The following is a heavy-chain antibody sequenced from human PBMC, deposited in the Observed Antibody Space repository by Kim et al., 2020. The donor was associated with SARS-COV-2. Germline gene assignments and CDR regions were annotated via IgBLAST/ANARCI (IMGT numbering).Heavy chain of an antibody. D-gene: IGHD2-15*01. Sequence: SETLSLTCAVYGGSFSGYYWSWIRQPPGKGLEWIGEINHSGSTNYNPSLKSRVTISVDTSKNQFSLKLSSVTAADTAVYYCAGGIVVVVAATPHAHWFDPWGQGTLVTVSS. CDR3: AGGIVVVVAATPHAHWFDP. CDR1: GGSFSGYY. V-gene: IGHV4-34*01. J-gene: IGHJ5*02. CDR2: INHSGST.